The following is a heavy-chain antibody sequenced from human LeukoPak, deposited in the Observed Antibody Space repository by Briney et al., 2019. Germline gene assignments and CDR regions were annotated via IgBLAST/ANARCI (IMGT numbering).Heavy chain of an antibody. V-gene: IGHV4-59*08. D-gene: IGHD5-12*01. CDR2: IYYSGST. CDR3: ARQWGSGYLYYFDY. Sequence: PSETLSLTCTVSGGSISSYYWSWIRQPPGKGLEWIGYIYYSGSTNYNPSLKSRVTISVDTSKNQFSLKLNSVTAADTAVYYCARQWGSGYLYYFDYWGQGTLATVSS. J-gene: IGHJ4*02. CDR1: GGSISSYY.